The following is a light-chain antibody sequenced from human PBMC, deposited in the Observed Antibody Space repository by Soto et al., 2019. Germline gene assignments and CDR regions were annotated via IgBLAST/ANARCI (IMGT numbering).Light chain of an antibody. CDR3: QKYNSAPRT. CDR2: AAS. Sequence: DIQMTQSPSSLSASVGDRVTITCRASQGISNYLAWYQQKPGKVPKLLIYAASTLQSGVPSRFSGSGSGTDFTLTTSSLQPEDVATNYCQKYNSAPRTFGPGTKEDIK. V-gene: IGKV1-27*01. J-gene: IGKJ3*01. CDR1: QGISNY.